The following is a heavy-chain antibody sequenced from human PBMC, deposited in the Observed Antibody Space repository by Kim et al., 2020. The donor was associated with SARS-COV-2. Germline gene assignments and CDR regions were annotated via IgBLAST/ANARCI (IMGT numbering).Heavy chain of an antibody. CDR3: ARPQFTSGWYYFDY. J-gene: IGHJ4*02. CDR2: INSDGSTT. Sequence: VRQAPGKGLVWVSRINSDGSTTSYADSVKGRFTISRDNAKNTLCLQMNSLRAEDTAVYYCARPQFTSGWYYFDYWGQGTLVTVSS. V-gene: IGHV3-74*01. D-gene: IGHD6-19*01.